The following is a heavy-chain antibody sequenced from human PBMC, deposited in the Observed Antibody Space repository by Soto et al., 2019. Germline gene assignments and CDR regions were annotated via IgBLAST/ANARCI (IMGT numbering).Heavy chain of an antibody. CDR1: GFTFSGYT. CDR3: AREGPVDTAVGY. V-gene: IGHV3-21*01. Sequence: EVQLVESGGGLVKPGGSLRLSCAASGFTFSGYTMHWVRQAPGKGLEWVSSISSSSSYIYYADSVKGRFAISRDNANNSLYLQMNSLRAEDTAVYYCAREGPVDTAVGYWGQGTLVTVSS. D-gene: IGHD5-18*01. CDR2: ISSSSSYI. J-gene: IGHJ4*02.